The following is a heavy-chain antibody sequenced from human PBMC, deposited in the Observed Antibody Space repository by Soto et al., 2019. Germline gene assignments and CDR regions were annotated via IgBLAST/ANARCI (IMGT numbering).Heavy chain of an antibody. V-gene: IGHV4-31*03. Sequence: SETLSLTCSVSGAALNSGNYYWRWIRQVPGKGLEWSGHIYVTGAVDHNPSLRDRITISQDTSERQFSMNLRLVTAADTAVYYCARLRIATNTYTWFAPWGQGTLVTVS. CDR1: GAALNSGNYY. CDR2: IYVTGAV. J-gene: IGHJ5*02. CDR3: ARLRIATNTYTWFAP. D-gene: IGHD2-21*01.